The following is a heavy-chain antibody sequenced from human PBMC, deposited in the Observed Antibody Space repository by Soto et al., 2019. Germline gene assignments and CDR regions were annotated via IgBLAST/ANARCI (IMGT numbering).Heavy chain of an antibody. Sequence: SETLSLTCTVSGGSISSYYWTWIRQFPGKGLEWIGNIYYSGSTNYNPFLKSRVTISVDTSKNQFSLKLSSVTAADTAVYYCVRANYLDYWGQGTLVTVSS. CDR3: VRANYLDY. CDR1: GGSISSYY. CDR2: IYYSGST. V-gene: IGHV4-59*01. J-gene: IGHJ4*02.